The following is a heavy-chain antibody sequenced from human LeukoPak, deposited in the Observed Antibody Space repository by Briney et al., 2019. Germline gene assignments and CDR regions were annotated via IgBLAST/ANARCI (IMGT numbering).Heavy chain of an antibody. D-gene: IGHD3-10*01. CDR1: GGSISSSSYY. V-gene: IGHV4-39*01. CDR3: ARCFRGVIDY. Sequence: SETLSLTCTVSGGSISSSSYYWGWIRQPPGTGLEWIGSIYYSGSTYYNPSLKSRVTISVDTSKNQFSLKLSSVTAADTAVYYCARCFRGVIDYWGQGTLVTVSS. J-gene: IGHJ4*02. CDR2: IYYSGST.